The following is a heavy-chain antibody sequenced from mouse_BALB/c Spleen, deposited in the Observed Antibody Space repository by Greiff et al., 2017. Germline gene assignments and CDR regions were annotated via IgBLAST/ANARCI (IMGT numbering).Heavy chain of an antibody. CDR2: ISYSGST. CDR1: GYSITSDYA. D-gene: IGHD1-2*01. J-gene: IGHJ3*01. CDR3: ARDGSWFAY. Sequence: DVQLQESGPGLVKPSQSLSLTCTVTGYSITSDYAWNWIRQFPGNKLEWMGYISYSGSTSYNPSLKSRISITRDTSKNQFFLQLNSVTTEDTATYYCARDGSWFAYWGQGTLVSVSA. V-gene: IGHV3-2*02.